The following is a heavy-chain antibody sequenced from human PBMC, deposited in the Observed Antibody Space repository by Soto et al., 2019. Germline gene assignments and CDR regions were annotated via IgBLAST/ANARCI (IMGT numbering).Heavy chain of an antibody. Sequence: QVQLQESGPRLVKPSQTLSLTCTVSGDSIGSGDYYWTWIRQPPGKGLEWIGYIYYIGTTFYNPPFESRVNISVDTSKNQFSLRVTSVTAADTAVYYCARGSTYYGFVTWGQGTLITVSS. CDR3: ARGSTYYGFVT. D-gene: IGHD3-10*01. CDR2: IYYIGTT. V-gene: IGHV4-30-4*01. CDR1: GDSIGSGDYY. J-gene: IGHJ5*02.